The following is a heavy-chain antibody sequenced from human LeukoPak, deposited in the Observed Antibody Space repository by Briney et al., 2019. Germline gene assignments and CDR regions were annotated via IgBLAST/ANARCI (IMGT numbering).Heavy chain of an antibody. CDR2: IYYSGST. CDR3: ARHPPLLNWNTLFDY. CDR1: GSSISSYY. Sequence: SETLSPTCTVSGSSISSYYWSWIRQPPGKGLEWIGYIYYSGSTNYNPSLKSRVTISVDTSKNQFSLKLSSVTAADTAVYYCARHPPLLNWNTLFDYWGQGTLVTVSS. V-gene: IGHV4-59*08. J-gene: IGHJ4*02. D-gene: IGHD1/OR15-1a*01.